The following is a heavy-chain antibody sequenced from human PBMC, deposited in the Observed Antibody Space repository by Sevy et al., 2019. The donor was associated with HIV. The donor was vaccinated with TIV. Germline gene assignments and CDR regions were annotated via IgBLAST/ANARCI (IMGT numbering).Heavy chain of an antibody. V-gene: IGHV3-23*01. CDR3: AKRPYYYDSSGYDGLPPGAFDI. J-gene: IGHJ3*02. CDR1: GFDFRSYA. D-gene: IGHD3-22*01. CDR2: ISGRGGST. Sequence: GGSLRLSCAASGFDFRSYAMSWVRQAPGKGLEWVSGISGRGGSTYYADSVKGRFTISRDNSKNTLYLQMNSLRVEDKAVYYCAKRPYYYDSSGYDGLPPGAFDIWGQGTMVTVSS.